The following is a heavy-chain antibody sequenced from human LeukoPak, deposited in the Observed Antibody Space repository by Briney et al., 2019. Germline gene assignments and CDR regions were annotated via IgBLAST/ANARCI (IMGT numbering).Heavy chain of an antibody. Sequence: PSETLSLTCAVYGGSFSGYYWSWIRQPPGKGLEWIGEINHSGSTNYNPSLKSRVTISVDTSKNQFSLKLSSVTAADTAVYYCARAAAMAYYYYYMDVWGKGTTVTVSS. CDR2: INHSGST. J-gene: IGHJ6*03. CDR3: ARAAAMAYYYYYMDV. CDR1: GGSFSGYY. V-gene: IGHV4-34*01. D-gene: IGHD5-18*01.